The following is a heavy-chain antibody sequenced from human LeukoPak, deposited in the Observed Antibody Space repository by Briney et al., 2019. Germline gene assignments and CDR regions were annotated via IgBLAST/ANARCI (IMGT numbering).Heavy chain of an antibody. CDR3: ARGPNSNWSGLDF. D-gene: IGHD6-6*01. CDR2: ISPTGSTT. CDR1: GFSFSGHW. V-gene: IGHV3-74*01. J-gene: IGHJ4*02. Sequence: GGYLRLSCTASGFSFSGHWMHWARQLPGKGLVWVSRISPTGSTTSYADSVKGRFTVSRDNAKNTLYLQVNNLRAEDTAVYYCARGPNSNWSGLDFWGQGTLLTVSS.